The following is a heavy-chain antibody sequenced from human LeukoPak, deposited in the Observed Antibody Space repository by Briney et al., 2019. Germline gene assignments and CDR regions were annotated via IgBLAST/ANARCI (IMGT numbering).Heavy chain of an antibody. V-gene: IGHV3-23*01. CDR2: ISGSGGST. CDR3: ARYPGEYYFDY. D-gene: IGHD2-2*02. J-gene: IGHJ4*02. Sequence: PGGSLRLSCAASGFTFSSYAMSWVRQAPGKGLEWVSAISGSGGSTYYADSVKGRFTISRDNAKNSLYLQMNSLRAEDTAVYYCARYPGEYYFDYWGQGTLVTVSS. CDR1: GFTFSSYA.